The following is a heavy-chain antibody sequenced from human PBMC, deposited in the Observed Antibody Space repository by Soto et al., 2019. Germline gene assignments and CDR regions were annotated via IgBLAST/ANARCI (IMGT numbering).Heavy chain of an antibody. V-gene: IGHV3-7*04. Sequence: EVQLVESGGGLVQPGGSLRLSCAASGFTFSTYWRSWVRQAPGRGLEWVANIKQDGSEIYYVDSVKGRFTISRDNAKNSLYLQMNSLRAEDTAVYYCARLLWWWGYWGQGTLVTVSS. CDR1: GFTFSTYW. CDR2: IKQDGSEI. D-gene: IGHD2-21*01. J-gene: IGHJ4*02. CDR3: ARLLWWWGY.